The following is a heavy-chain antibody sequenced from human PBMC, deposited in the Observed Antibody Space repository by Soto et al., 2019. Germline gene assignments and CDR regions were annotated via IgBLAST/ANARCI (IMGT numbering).Heavy chain of an antibody. CDR2: IYSSGST. V-gene: IGHV4-61*02. D-gene: IGHD3-22*01. CDR1: GDSISSSRYY. J-gene: IGHJ4*02. CDR3: ARGSSGFYYLFDY. Sequence: SETLSLTCTVSGDSISSSRYYWSWIRQPAGKGLEWIGRIYSSGSTNYNPSLKSRVTMSVDTSKNQFSLNLSSVTAADTAVFYCARGSSGFYYLFDYWGQGTLVTVSS.